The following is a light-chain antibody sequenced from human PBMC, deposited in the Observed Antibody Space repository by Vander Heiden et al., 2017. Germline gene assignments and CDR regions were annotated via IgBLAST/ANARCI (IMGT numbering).Light chain of an antibody. Sequence: SSWLAQPPTAAVALGQTARTTCSGDELAKKYAYWYKQKAGQAPVLLLYNESERRSGSPERFSGSSLGTTVTLTMSGVQEDEGADYYSHSANCSCSDEVFGGGTKLTVL. CDR1: ELAKKY. V-gene: IGLV3-25*02. CDR3: HSANCSCSDEV. J-gene: IGLJ3*02. CDR2: NES.